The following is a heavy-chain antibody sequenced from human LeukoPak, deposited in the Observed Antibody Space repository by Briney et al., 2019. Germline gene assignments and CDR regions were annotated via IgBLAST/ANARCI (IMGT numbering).Heavy chain of an antibody. CDR3: ARMSETRNDYGDSYYFDY. CDR1: GGSINSGGYY. J-gene: IGHJ4*02. V-gene: IGHV4-31*03. D-gene: IGHD4-17*01. CDR2: IYYSGST. Sequence: PSQTLSLTCTVSGGSINSGGYYWSWIRQHPGKGLEWTGYIYYSGSTYYNPSLKSRVTISLDTSRTRFSLNLSSVTAADTAVYYCARMSETRNDYGDSYYFDYWGQGTLVTVSS.